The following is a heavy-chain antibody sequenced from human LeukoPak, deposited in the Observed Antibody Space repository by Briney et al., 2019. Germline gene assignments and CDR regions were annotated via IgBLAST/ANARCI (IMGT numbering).Heavy chain of an antibody. CDR2: INPNSGGT. J-gene: IGHJ6*03. V-gene: IGHV1-2*02. Sequence: ASVKVSCKASGYTFTGYYMHWVRQAPGQGLEWMGWINPNSGGTNYAQKFQGRVTMTRDTSISTAYMELSRLRSDDTAVYYCARVGRLHRYNYYYYMDVWGKGTTVTVSS. CDR3: ARVGRLHRYNYYYYMDV. D-gene: IGHD4-11*01. CDR1: GYTFTGYY.